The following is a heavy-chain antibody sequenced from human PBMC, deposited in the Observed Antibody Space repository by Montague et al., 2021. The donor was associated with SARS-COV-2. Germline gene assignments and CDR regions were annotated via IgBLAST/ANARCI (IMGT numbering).Heavy chain of an antibody. Sequence: PALVKPTQTLTLTCTFSGFSLTTRGVGVSWIRQPPGKALEWLALIYWDDAKHYSPSLKSRLTITKDTSKNQVVLTMTNMDPVDTATYYCAHKLYGINRRGFDPWGQGTLVTVSS. J-gene: IGHJ5*02. CDR1: GFSLTTRGVG. CDR2: IYWDDAK. D-gene: IGHD1-14*01. CDR3: AHKLYGINRRGFDP. V-gene: IGHV2-5*02.